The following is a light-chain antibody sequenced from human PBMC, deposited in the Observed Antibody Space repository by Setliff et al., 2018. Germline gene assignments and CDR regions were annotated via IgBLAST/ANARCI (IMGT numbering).Light chain of an antibody. J-gene: IGLJ1*01. Sequence: LTQPASVSGSPGQSTTISCTGTHSDVGKYNLVSWYQQHPGKAPKLILYDFTTRPSGVSDRFSGSKSANTASLTISGLQAEDEADYYCCSYAGSSTVVFGGGTKVTVL. CDR1: HSDVGKYNL. V-gene: IGLV2-23*02. CDR2: DFT. CDR3: CSYAGSSTVV.